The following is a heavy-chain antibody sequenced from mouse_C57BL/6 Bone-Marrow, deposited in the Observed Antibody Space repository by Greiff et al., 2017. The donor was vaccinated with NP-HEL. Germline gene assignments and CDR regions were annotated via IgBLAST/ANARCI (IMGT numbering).Heavy chain of an antibody. D-gene: IGHD2-4*01. Sequence: EVKVVESGEGLVKPGGSLKLSCAASGFTFSSYAMSWVRQTPEKRLEWVAYISSGGDYIYYADTVKGRFTISRDHARNTLYLKMSSLKSEDTAMYYCTDYDRFYAMDYWGQGTSVTVSS. J-gene: IGHJ4*01. V-gene: IGHV5-9-1*02. CDR1: GFTFSSYA. CDR3: TDYDRFYAMDY. CDR2: ISSGGDYI.